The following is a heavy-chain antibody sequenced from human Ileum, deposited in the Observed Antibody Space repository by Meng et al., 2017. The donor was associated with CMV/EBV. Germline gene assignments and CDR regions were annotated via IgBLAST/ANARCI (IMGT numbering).Heavy chain of an antibody. J-gene: IGHJ4*02. V-gene: IGHV4-39*01. Sequence: QLQLEESGPGLVRPSETLSLPCSVPGGRISSSDYYWGWIRQSPGKGLEWIGSISHSGNAFYNPSLKSRVTVSIDTSKNQLSLHLNSVTAAETAIYYCANRRAFAVAGTDHWGQGTLVTVSS. D-gene: IGHD6-19*01. CDR2: ISHSGNA. CDR3: ANRRAFAVAGTDH. CDR1: GGRISSSDYY.